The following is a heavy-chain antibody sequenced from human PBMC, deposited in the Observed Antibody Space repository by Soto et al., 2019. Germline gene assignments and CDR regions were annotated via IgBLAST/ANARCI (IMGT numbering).Heavy chain of an antibody. CDR3: ASYNWNDDGDY. Sequence: QVQLQESGPGLVKPSETLSLTCTVSGGSVSSGSYYWSWIRQPPGKGLEWIGYIYYSETTNYNPSLKSRVTISVDTSKNQFCLKLNSVTAADTAVYYCASYNWNDDGDYWGQGTLVTVFS. V-gene: IGHV4-61*01. CDR2: IYYSETT. D-gene: IGHD1-20*01. CDR1: GGSVSSGSYY. J-gene: IGHJ4*02.